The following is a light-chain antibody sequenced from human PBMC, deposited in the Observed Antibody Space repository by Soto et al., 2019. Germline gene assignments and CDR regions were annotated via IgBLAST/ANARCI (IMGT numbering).Light chain of an antibody. CDR3: QNYNSAPGT. J-gene: IGKJ1*01. V-gene: IGKV1-27*01. CDR1: RGISNY. Sequence: IKMNQSPSSLSANVGDRVTITCRASRGISNYLAWFQQKTGKVHKLVIYGASTLESGVPSRFSVSSSETDGTITICSLQPEDCETYDCQNYNSAPGTFGQGTKVDI. CDR2: GAS.